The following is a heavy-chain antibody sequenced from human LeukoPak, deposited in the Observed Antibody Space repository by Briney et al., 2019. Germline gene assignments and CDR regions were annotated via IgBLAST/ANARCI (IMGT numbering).Heavy chain of an antibody. J-gene: IGHJ4*02. CDR2: INHSGST. Sequence: SETLSLXCAVYGGSFSGYYWSWIRQPPGKGLEWIGEINHSGSTNYNPSLKSRVTISVDTSKNQFSLKLSSVTAADTAVYYCARGSDTAMVTIYFDYWGPGTLVTVSS. V-gene: IGHV4-34*01. CDR3: ARGSDTAMVTIYFDY. D-gene: IGHD5-18*01. CDR1: GGSFSGYY.